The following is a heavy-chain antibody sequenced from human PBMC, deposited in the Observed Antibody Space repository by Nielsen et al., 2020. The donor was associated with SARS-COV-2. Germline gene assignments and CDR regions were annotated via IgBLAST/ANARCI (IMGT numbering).Heavy chain of an antibody. J-gene: IGHJ4*02. CDR2: INNDGSSA. D-gene: IGHD3-10*01. Sequence: GGSLRLSCAASGFILSNHWMHWVRQAPGKGLVWVSYINNDGSSATYADSVKGRFTISRDNAKNTLYLQMNSLRAEDTAVYYCARGGYFGSGPLDYWGQGTLVTVSS. CDR1: GFILSNHW. V-gene: IGHV3-74*01. CDR3: ARGGYFGSGPLDY.